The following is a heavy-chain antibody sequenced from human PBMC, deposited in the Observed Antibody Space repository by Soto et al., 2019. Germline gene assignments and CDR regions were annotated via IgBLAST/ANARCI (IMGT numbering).Heavy chain of an antibody. D-gene: IGHD2-2*01. CDR2: ISGSGGGI. CDR1: GFTFAGYV. V-gene: IGHV3-23*01. Sequence: EVERLESRGGLVQPVGSLGLTCAASGFTFAGYVMSWVRQAPGKGLEWFSAISGSGGGIYYADSVKGRFTISRDNSKNTQHMQRNSLRADDTPVYYCAKDRRDCSNTACYYFYVRDVWGTGTNVTVA. CDR3: AKDRRDCSNTACYYFYVRDV. J-gene: IGHJ6*04.